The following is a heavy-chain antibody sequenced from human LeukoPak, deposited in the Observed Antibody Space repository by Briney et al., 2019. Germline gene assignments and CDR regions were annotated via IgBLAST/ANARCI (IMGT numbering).Heavy chain of an antibody. CDR1: GFTVSSNY. J-gene: IGHJ4*02. CDR2: IYSGGST. D-gene: IGHD7-27*01. CDR3: ARLTGEFGYYFDY. V-gene: IGHV3-66*02. Sequence: GGSLRLSCAASGFTVSSNYMSWVRQAPGKGLEWVSVIYSGGSTYYADSVKGRSTISRDNSKNTLYLQMNSLRAEDTAVYYCARLTGEFGYYFDYWSQGTLVTVSS.